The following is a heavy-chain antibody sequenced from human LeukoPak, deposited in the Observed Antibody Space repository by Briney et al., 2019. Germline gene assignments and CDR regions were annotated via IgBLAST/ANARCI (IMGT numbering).Heavy chain of an antibody. D-gene: IGHD2/OR15-2a*01. J-gene: IGHJ4*02. Sequence: NPGGSLRLSCAASGFTFSSYSMNWVRQAPGKGLEWVSSISSTGTYIYYADLVEGRFTISRDNAKTSLYLQMTSLRAEDTAVYYCARGVGNFRYYFDYWGQGTLVTVSS. CDR1: GFTFSSYS. V-gene: IGHV3-21*01. CDR2: ISSTGTYI. CDR3: ARGVGNFRYYFDY.